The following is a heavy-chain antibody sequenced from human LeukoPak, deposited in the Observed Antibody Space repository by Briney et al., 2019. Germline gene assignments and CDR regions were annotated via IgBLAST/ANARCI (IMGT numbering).Heavy chain of an antibody. CDR3: AKCNLRGPPPNIDF. CDR2: ISKTGST. CDR1: GFTFSSYA. J-gene: IGHJ4*02. V-gene: IGHV3-23*01. Sequence: GGSLRLSCAASGFTFSSYAMSWVRQAPGKGLEWVSAISKTGSTYYADSVKARFTISRDNPKNTLYLQMNSLTAEDTAISYCAKCNLRGPPPNIDFWGQGTLVTVSS. D-gene: IGHD4-17*01.